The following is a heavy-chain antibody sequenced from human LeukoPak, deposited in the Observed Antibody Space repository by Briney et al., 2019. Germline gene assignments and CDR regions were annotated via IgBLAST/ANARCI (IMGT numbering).Heavy chain of an antibody. V-gene: IGHV4-59*01. Sequence: PSETLSLTCTVSGGSISSYYWSWIRQPPGKGLEWIGYIYYSGSTNYNPSLKSRVTISVDTSKNQFSLKLSSVTAADTAVYYCARAYYYDSSGGYGFDPWGQGTLVTVSS. D-gene: IGHD3-22*01. J-gene: IGHJ5*02. CDR1: GGSISSYY. CDR2: IYYSGST. CDR3: ARAYYYDSSGGYGFDP.